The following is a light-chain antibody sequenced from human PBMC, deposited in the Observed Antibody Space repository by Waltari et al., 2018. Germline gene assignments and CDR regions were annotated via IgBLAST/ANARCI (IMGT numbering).Light chain of an antibody. CDR1: SNDVGRYDL. CDR2: EVV. CDR3: CSYAGTTTYV. Sequence: QSALTQPASVSGSPGQSITISCIGTSNDVGRYDLVSWYQHHPGKAPKVLIYEVVKRPSGVSSRFSASKSGNTASLTLSGLQADDEADYHCCSYAGTTTYVFGGGTKVTV. J-gene: IGLJ1*01. V-gene: IGLV2-23*02.